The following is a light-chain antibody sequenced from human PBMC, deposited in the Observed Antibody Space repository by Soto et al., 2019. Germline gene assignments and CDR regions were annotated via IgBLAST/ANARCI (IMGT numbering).Light chain of an antibody. CDR1: QTVRNNY. V-gene: IGKV3-20*01. CDR3: QQFSSYPLT. CDR2: DAS. J-gene: IGKJ4*01. Sequence: PRSRGPLSLSTAKDPKRAGWGSQTVRNNYLAWYQQKPGQAPRLLIYDASSRATGIPDRFSGGGSGTNFSLAISRLEPEDFAVYYCQQFSSYPLTFGGGTKVDIK.